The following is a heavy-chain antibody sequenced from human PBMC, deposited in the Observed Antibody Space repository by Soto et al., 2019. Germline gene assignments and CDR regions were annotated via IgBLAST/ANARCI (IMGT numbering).Heavy chain of an antibody. J-gene: IGHJ5*01. CDR3: EGYGSTTFDS. V-gene: IGHV4-59*11. D-gene: IGHD4-17*01. Sequence: QVQLQESGPGLVKPSETLSLTCTISGGSMSSHFWTWIRQSPGKGLEWIGYIYQSGTTNYNPSLKSRLTISIEKSKHQFSLKLSSVTAADTAVYFCEGYGSTTFDSWGQGTLVTVSS. CDR1: GGSMSSHF. CDR2: IYQSGTT.